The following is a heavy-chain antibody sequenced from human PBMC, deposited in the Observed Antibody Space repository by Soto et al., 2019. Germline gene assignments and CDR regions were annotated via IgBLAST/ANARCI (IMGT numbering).Heavy chain of an antibody. V-gene: IGHV4-31*03. Sequence: LSLPCTVSGGSVSSGGYYWSWIRQHPGKGLEWIGYIYYSGSTYYNPSLKSRVTISVDTSKNQFSLKLSSVTAADTALYYCARGSFSSSSSWFDPWGQGTLVTAPQ. CDR1: GGSVSSGGYY. CDR3: ARGSFSSSSSWFDP. CDR2: IYYSGST. J-gene: IGHJ5*02. D-gene: IGHD6-6*01.